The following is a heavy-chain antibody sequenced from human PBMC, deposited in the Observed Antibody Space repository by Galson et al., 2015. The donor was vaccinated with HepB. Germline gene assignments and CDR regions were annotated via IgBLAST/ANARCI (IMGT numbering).Heavy chain of an antibody. CDR2: ISSSSSYI. J-gene: IGHJ3*02. Sequence: SLRLSCAASGFTFSSYSMNWVRQAPGKGLEWVSSISSSSSYIYYADSVKGRFTISRDNAKNSLYLQMNSLRAEDTAVYYCESFGGHAPNDAFDIWGQGTMVTVSS. D-gene: IGHD2-15*01. CDR3: ESFGGHAPNDAFDI. V-gene: IGHV3-21*01. CDR1: GFTFSSYS.